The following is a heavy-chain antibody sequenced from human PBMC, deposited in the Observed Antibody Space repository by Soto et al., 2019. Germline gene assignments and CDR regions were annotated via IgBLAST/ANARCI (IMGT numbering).Heavy chain of an antibody. J-gene: IGHJ4*02. CDR3: ARDHSYGFNFDY. Sequence: QVQLVQSGAEVKKPGASVKVSCKASGYTFTSYYMHWVRQAPGQRLEWIGIINPTGGSTSYAKNFQGRVSMTRDTSTSTVDMELSRMRSEDTAVYYCARDHSYGFNFDYWGQGTLVTVSS. CDR2: INPTGGST. V-gene: IGHV1-46*01. CDR1: GYTFTSYY. D-gene: IGHD5-18*01.